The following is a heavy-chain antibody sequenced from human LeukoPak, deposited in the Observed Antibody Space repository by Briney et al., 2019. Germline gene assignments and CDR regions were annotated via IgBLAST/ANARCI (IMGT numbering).Heavy chain of an antibody. CDR1: GGSFSGYY. CDR3: ARDTYSTASGLNYYYYVDV. Sequence: SETLSLTCAVYGGSFSGYYWSWIRQPPGKGLEWIGEINHSGSTNYNPSLKSRVTISVDASKNQFSLKLSSVTAADTAVYYCARDTYSTASGLNYYYYVDVWGKGPTVTVSS. J-gene: IGHJ6*03. V-gene: IGHV4-34*01. CDR2: INHSGST. D-gene: IGHD6-13*01.